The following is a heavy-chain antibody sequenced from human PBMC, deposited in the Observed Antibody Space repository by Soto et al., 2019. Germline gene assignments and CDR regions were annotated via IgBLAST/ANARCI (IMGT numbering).Heavy chain of an antibody. CDR3: VRPNFGALTHFDF. J-gene: IGHJ4*02. CDR1: GYTFTNYW. CDR2: IFPGDSDT. V-gene: IGHV5-51*01. Sequence: XESLKMSFKAIGYTFTNYWIGWVRQTPGKGLEWMGIIFPGDSDTRYNPCFEGQVTASADESISTAYLQWNTLKASDTAMYYCVRPNFGALTHFDFWGQGTLVTVSS. D-gene: IGHD3-16*01.